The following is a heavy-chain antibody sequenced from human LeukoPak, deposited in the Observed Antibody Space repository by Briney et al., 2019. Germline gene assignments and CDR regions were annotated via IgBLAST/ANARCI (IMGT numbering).Heavy chain of an antibody. CDR3: ARVGSGYDFFDY. D-gene: IGHD3/OR15-3a*01. CDR1: GGAISGYY. CDR2: VYSSGST. V-gene: IGHV4-4*07. Sequence: SETLSLTCTVSGGAISGYYWSWIRQPAGKGLEWLGRVYSSGSTKYNPSLESRVTMSVDTSKNQFSLKPNFVTAADTAVYYCARVGSGYDFFDYWGQGTLVTVSS. J-gene: IGHJ4*02.